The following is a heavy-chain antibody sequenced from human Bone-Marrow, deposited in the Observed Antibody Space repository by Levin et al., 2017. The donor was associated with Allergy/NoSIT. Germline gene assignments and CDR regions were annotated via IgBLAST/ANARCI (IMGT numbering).Heavy chain of an antibody. Sequence: ASVKVSCKASGYAFTTHGLYWVRQAPGQGLEAMGWINTNTGIPAYARGFTGRFVFSLDTSVSTAYLDISNLQIEDTAVYYCARDRGGGRWHWFDPWGQGTLVTVSS. D-gene: IGHD3-10*01. CDR1: GYAFTTHG. J-gene: IGHJ5*02. V-gene: IGHV7-4-1*02. CDR2: INTNTGIP. CDR3: ARDRGGGRWHWFDP.